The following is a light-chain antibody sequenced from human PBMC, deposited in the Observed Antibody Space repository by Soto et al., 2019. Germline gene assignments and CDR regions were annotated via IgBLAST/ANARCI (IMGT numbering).Light chain of an antibody. CDR2: EVS. CDR3: SSYTINRTYV. J-gene: IGLJ1*01. CDR1: SSDVGGYNY. V-gene: IGLV2-14*01. Sequence: QSVLTQPASVSGSPGQSITISCTGTSSDVGGYNYVSWYQQNPGKAPKLMIYEVSNRPSGVSNRFSGPKSGNMASLTISGLQAEDEADYYCSSYTINRTYVFGTGTKVTV.